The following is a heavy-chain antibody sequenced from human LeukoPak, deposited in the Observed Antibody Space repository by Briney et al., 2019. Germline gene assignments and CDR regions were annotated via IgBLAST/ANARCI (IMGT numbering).Heavy chain of an antibody. Sequence: GESLKISCKGSGYRLGDYWIGWVRQMPGKGLEWMGVIYPDDSDTRYSPSFQGQVTISADRSISTAYLQWSSLKASDTAMYYCGRRTGLRTFDPWGQGTLVTVSS. J-gene: IGHJ5*02. CDR2: IYPDDSDT. CDR3: GRRTGLRTFDP. V-gene: IGHV5-51*01. CDR1: GYRLGDYW. D-gene: IGHD3/OR15-3a*01.